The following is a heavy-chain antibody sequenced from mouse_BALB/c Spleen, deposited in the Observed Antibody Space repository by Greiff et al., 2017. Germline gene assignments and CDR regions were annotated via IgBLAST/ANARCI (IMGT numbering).Heavy chain of an antibody. V-gene: IGHV5-17*02. CDR1: GFTFSSFG. CDR3: ARSLDYYAMDY. CDR2: ISSGSSTI. D-gene: IGHD1-2*01. J-gene: IGHJ4*01. Sequence: EVMLVESGGGLVQPGGSRKLSCAASGFTFSSFGMHWVRQAPEKGLEWVAYISSGSSTIYYADTVKGRFTISRDNPKNTLFLQMTSLRSEDTAMYYCARSLDYYAMDYWGQGTSVTVSS.